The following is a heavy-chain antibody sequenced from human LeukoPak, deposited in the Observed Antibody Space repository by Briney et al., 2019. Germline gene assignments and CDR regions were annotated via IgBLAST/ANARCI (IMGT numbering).Heavy chain of an antibody. V-gene: IGHV3-23*01. D-gene: IGHD3-3*01. CDR1: GFTFSSYA. J-gene: IGHJ4*02. CDR2: ISGSGGST. CDR3: SPFLEWLLFDY. Sequence: HTGGSLRLSCAASGFTFSSYAMSWVRQAPGKGLKWVSAISGSGGSTYYADSVKGRFTISRDNSKNTLYLQMNSLRAEDTAVYYCSPFLEWLLFDYWGQGTLVTVSS.